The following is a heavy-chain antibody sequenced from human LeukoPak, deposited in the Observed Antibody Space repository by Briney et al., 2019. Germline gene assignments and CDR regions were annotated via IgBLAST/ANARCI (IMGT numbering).Heavy chain of an antibody. CDR1: GGSISSYY. Sequence: SETLSLTCTVSGGSISSYYWSWIRQPPGKGLEWIGYIYYSGSTNYNPSLKSRVTISVDTSKNQFSLKLSSVTAADTAVYYCAREVPAAGGHNWFDPWGQGTLVTVSS. V-gene: IGHV4-59*01. J-gene: IGHJ5*02. CDR3: AREVPAAGGHNWFDP. CDR2: IYYSGST. D-gene: IGHD2-2*01.